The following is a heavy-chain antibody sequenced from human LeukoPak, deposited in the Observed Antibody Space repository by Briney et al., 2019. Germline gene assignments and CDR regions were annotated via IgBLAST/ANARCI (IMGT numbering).Heavy chain of an antibody. CDR3: ARDVNHAFDY. V-gene: IGHV3-48*01. CDR2: LGPTSSTI. D-gene: IGHD1-14*01. CDR1: GFIFSAYS. J-gene: IGHJ4*02. Sequence: GGSLRLACAASGFIFSAYSMNGVRQAPGKGLERVSYLGPTSSTISYADSVRGRFTISRDNAKNSLYLQMNSLRAEDTAIYYCARDVNHAFDYWGQGILVTVSS.